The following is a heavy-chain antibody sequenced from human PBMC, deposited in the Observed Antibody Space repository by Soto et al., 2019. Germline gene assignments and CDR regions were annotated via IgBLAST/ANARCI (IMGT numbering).Heavy chain of an antibody. CDR2: IYYSGST. J-gene: IGHJ3*01. CDR3: ARHNRLSVAGPRRAFAS. V-gene: IGHV4-59*08. Sequence: KPSETLSLTCTVSGGSISSYYWSWIRQPPGKGLEWIGYIYYSGSTNYNPSLKSRVTISVDTSKNQFSLKLSSVTAADTAVYYCARHNRLSVAGPRRAFASWGQGTMVPV. D-gene: IGHD6-19*01. CDR1: GGSISSYY.